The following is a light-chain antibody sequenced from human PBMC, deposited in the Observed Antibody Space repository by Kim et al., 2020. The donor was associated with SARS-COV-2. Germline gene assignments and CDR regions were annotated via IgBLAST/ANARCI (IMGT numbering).Light chain of an antibody. CDR1: QSLSRNF. CDR2: DAS. J-gene: IGKJ4*01. CDR3: QQYASSPLS. V-gene: IGKV3D-20*01. Sequence: DIVLTQSPATLSLSPGERATLSCGASQSLSRNFVAWYQHKPGLAPRLLIYDASKKAAGTPDRFGGSGSGTDFTLTITRMEPGDFAVYYCQQYASSPLSFGGGTKVDIK.